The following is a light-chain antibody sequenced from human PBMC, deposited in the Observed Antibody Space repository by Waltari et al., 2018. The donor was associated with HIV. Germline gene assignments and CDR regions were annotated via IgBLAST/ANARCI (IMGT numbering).Light chain of an antibody. J-gene: IGLJ2*01. CDR2: DNN. CDR1: RSNIGANYQ. CDR3: QSYDSSLHAVV. Sequence: QSVLTQPPSVSGAPGQRVTISCTGSRSNIGANYQVHWYKRLPGTAPKLLISDNNNGPSGVPARFAASKSGTSASLAITGLQAEDEADYYCQSYDSSLHAVVFGGGTKLTVL. V-gene: IGLV1-40*01.